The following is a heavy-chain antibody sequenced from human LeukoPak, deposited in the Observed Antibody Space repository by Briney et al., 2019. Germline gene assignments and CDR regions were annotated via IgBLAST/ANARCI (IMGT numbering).Heavy chain of an antibody. CDR3: ARASYYYGSGSSPLNY. V-gene: IGHV3-48*03. Sequence: GGSLRLSCAASGFTFSSYEMNRVRQAPGKGLEWVSYISSSGSTIYYADSVKGRFTISRDNAKNSLYLQMNSLRAEDTAVYYCARASYYYGSGSSPLNYWGQGTLVTVSS. CDR2: ISSSGSTI. D-gene: IGHD3-10*01. J-gene: IGHJ4*02. CDR1: GFTFSSYE.